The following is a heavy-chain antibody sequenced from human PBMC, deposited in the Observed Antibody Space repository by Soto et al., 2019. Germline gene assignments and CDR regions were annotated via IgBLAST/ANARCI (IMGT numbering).Heavy chain of an antibody. CDR2: IIPMSGKA. D-gene: IGHD1-1*01. J-gene: IGHJ4*02. V-gene: IGHV1-69*01. CDR1: GGTFNSYV. Sequence: QVKLVQSGAEVKKPGSSVKVSCKASGGTFNSYVISWVRQAPGQGLQCMGGIIPMSGKANYAQNFQGRVTITADESRSTVYMELSRLRSEDTAVYYCAIGWNDFPHWGQGTLVTVSS. CDR3: AIGWNDFPH.